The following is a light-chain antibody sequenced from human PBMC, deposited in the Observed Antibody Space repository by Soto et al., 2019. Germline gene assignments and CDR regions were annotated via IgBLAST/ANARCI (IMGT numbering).Light chain of an antibody. CDR2: GTS. CDR3: QQYGSLLWT. J-gene: IGKJ1*01. Sequence: EVVLTQSPGTLSLSPGERATLSCRASQSVGSNYLAWYQQKPGQAPRLLIYGTSSRATGIPDRFSGSGPGTDFTLTIRRLEPEDFAVYYCQQYGSLLWTLGQGTKVDIK. CDR1: QSVGSNY. V-gene: IGKV3-20*01.